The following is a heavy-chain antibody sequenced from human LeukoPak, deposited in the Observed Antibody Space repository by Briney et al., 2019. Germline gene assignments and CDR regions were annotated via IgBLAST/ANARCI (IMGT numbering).Heavy chain of an antibody. V-gene: IGHV3-7*02. CDR2: IKQEESEK. Sequence: GGSLRLSCAASGFSFSGYFMSWVRQAPGKGLEWVASIKQEESEKYYLDSVKGRFTISRDNAKNTLFLQMNSLRAEDTAVYYCATIDRVALGPFDLWGQGTLVTVSS. CDR3: ATIDRVALGPFDL. CDR1: GFSFSGYF. J-gene: IGHJ4*02. D-gene: IGHD3-16*01.